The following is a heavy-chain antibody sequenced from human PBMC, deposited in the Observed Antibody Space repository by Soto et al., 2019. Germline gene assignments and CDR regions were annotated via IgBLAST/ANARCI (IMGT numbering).Heavy chain of an antibody. J-gene: IGHJ4*02. CDR1: GGSISSSSYY. CDR2: IYYSGST. D-gene: IGHD2-8*01. V-gene: IGHV4-39*01. Sequence: QLQLQESGPGLVKPSETLSLTCTVSGGSISSSSYYWGWIRQPPGKGLEWIGSIYYSGSTYYNPSLKSRFTISVDTSKNQFSLKLSSVTAADTAVYYCASPDCTNGVCQAPFDYWGQGTLVTVSS. CDR3: ASPDCTNGVCQAPFDY.